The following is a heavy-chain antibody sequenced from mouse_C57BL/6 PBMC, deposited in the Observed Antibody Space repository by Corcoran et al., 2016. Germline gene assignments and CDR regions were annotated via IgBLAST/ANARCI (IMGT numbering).Heavy chain of an antibody. CDR1: GYTFTTYG. CDR3: ARTRNDAMDY. Sequence: QIQLVQSGPELKKPGETVKISCKASGYTFTTYGMSWVKQAPGKGLKWMGWINTYSGVPTYADDFKGRFAFSLETSASTAYLQINNLKNEDTATYFCARTRNDAMDYWGQGTSVTVSS. V-gene: IGHV9-3*01. CDR2: INTYSGVP. J-gene: IGHJ4*01.